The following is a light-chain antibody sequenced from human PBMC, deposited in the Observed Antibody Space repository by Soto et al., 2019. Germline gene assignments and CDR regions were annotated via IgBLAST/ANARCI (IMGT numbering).Light chain of an antibody. Sequence: EIVLTQSPPTLSLSPGERATLSCRASQSVSSYLAWHQQKPGQAPRLLIYGASTRATGFPARFSGSGSGTEFTLTISSLQSEDFAVYYCQQYNGWPITFGQGTRLEIK. J-gene: IGKJ5*01. V-gene: IGKV3-15*01. CDR3: QQYNGWPIT. CDR2: GAS. CDR1: QSVSSY.